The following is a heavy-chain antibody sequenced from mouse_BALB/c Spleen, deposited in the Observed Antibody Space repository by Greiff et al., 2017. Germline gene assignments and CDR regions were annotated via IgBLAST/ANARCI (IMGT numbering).Heavy chain of an antibody. V-gene: IGHV5-17*02. CDR1: GFTFSSFG. CDR2: ISSGSSTI. D-gene: IGHD2-4*01. J-gene: IGHJ4*01. Sequence: EVKLMESGGGLVQPGGSRKLSCAASGFTFSSFGMHWVRQAPEKGLEWVAYISSGSSTIYYADTVKGRFTISRDNPKNTLFLQMTSLRSEDTAMYYCARYYDYDGGYAMDYWGQGTSVTVSS. CDR3: ARYYDYDGGYAMDY.